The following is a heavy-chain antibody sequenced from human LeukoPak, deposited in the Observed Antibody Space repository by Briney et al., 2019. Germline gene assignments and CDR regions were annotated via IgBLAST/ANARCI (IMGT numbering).Heavy chain of an antibody. CDR2: IKQDGREK. V-gene: IGHV3-7*01. CDR3: ARGEGYDFWSGYQIDY. J-gene: IGHJ4*02. CDR1: GFTFTCYW. D-gene: IGHD3-3*01. Sequence: GGSLRLSCAASGFTFTCYWMSWVRQTPGKGLEWVASIKQDGREKFYADSVKGRFTISRDNAKNSLYLQVNSLRAADTAVYYCARGEGYDFWSGYQIDYWGQGTLVTVSS.